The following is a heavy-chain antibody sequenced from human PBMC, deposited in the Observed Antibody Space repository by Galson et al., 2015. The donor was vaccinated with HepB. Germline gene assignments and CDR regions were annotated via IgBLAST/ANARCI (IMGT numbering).Heavy chain of an antibody. J-gene: IGHJ5*02. CDR3: VKDQDWGLFDP. Sequence: SLRLSCAGYGFTFSNYAMYWVRQAPGRGLEFVSTISSNGDRTNYADSVKGRFTISRDRSKNTLYLQMSSLRAEDTAMYYCVKDQDWGLFDPWGQGTLVTVSS. V-gene: IGHV3-64D*06. CDR2: ISSNGDRT. CDR1: GFTFSNYA. D-gene: IGHD7-27*01.